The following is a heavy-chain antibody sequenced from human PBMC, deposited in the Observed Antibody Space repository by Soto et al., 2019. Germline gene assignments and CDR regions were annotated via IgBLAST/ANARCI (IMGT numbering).Heavy chain of an antibody. J-gene: IGHJ5*02. CDR2: VFNTGTN. D-gene: IGHD5-12*01. CDR1: GESLSGGVDY. Sequence: QVVLQESGPGLLKPSQTLSLTCSVSGESLSGGVDYWSWIRQSAGGGLEWIGYVFNTGTNSYKPAIKTRAAISADTSKNQYSSWLTSLTAADTAVYYCAWSCAGRGYCEPWGHGSPVTVAS. V-gene: IGHV4-31*03. CDR3: AWSCAGRGYCEP.